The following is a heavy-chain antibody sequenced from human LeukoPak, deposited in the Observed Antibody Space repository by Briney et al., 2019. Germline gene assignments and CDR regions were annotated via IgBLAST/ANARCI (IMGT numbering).Heavy chain of an antibody. D-gene: IGHD2-2*02. CDR1: GFTVSSNY. J-gene: IGHJ4*02. Sequence: GGSLRLSCAASGFTVSSNYMSWVRQAPGKGLEWVSVIYSGGSTYYADSVKGRFTVSRHDSNNVFYLQMNSLRVEDTAVYYCATVPRSSCCYTFDSWGQGTLVTVSS. CDR2: IYSGGST. CDR3: ATVPRSSCCYTFDS. V-gene: IGHV3-53*04.